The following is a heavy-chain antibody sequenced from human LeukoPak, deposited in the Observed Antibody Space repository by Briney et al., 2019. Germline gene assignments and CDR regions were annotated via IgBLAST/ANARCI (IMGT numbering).Heavy chain of an antibody. D-gene: IGHD2-2*01. J-gene: IGHJ5*02. CDR3: ARGSVPAAMWPNWFDP. Sequence: SVKVSCKASGGTFISYAISWVRQAPGQGLEWMGGIIPIFGTANYAQKFQGRVTITTDESTSTAYMELSSLRSEDTAVYYCARGSVPAAMWPNWFDPWGQGTLVTVSS. CDR1: GGTFISYA. V-gene: IGHV1-69*05. CDR2: IIPIFGTA.